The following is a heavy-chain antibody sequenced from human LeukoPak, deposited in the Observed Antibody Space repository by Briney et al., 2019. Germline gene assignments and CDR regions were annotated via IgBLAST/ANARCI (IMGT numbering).Heavy chain of an antibody. D-gene: IGHD2-2*01. Sequence: GGSLRLSCAASGFTFSSYSMNWVRQAPGKGLEWVSYITFSSSIIYYADSVRGRFTISRDNAKNSLYLQMNSLRAEDTAVYYCARGYQLRDYYYYYYMDVWGKGTTVTVSS. V-gene: IGHV3-48*01. CDR2: ITFSSSII. CDR1: GFTFSSYS. J-gene: IGHJ6*03. CDR3: ARGYQLRDYYYYYYMDV.